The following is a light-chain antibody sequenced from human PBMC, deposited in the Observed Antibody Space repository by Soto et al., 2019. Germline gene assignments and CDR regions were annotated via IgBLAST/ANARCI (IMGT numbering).Light chain of an antibody. CDR3: CSYAGSNTYV. CDR2: EAT. V-gene: IGLV2-23*01. Sequence: QSALTQPASVSGSPGQSITISCTVTSSDIGSSNLVSWYQDHPGKAPKLIIYEATQRPSGISYRFSGSKSGNTASLTISGVQAEDEAAYYCCSYAGSNTYVFGTGTKVTV. CDR1: SSDIGSSNL. J-gene: IGLJ1*01.